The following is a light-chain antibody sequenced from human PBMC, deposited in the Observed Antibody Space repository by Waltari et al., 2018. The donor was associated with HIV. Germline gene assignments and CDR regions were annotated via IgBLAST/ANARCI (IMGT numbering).Light chain of an antibody. J-gene: IGKJ1*01. CDR2: NTS. CDR1: QGLSDW. V-gene: IGKV1-5*03. CDR3: QHYQLLSWT. Sequence: DIQMTQSPFNLSASVGDRVTITCRASQGLSDWLAWYQQRPEKAPELLIYNTSRLESGVPSRFSGSGSGTEFALTISSLQPDDFATYYCQHYQLLSWTFGQGTKV.